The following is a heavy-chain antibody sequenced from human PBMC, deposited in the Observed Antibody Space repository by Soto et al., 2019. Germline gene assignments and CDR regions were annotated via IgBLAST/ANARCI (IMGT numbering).Heavy chain of an antibody. D-gene: IGHD6-13*01. CDR2: ITSRGDNT. Sequence: EVQLLESGGGLVQPGGSLRLSCAASGFTFSSYVMSWVRQTPGKGLEWVSAITSRGDNTYYADSVKGRFTISRDNSKNTLYLQMDTLRVDDTAVYYCAKRGGSSCLDSWGQGTLVTVSS. J-gene: IGHJ4*02. V-gene: IGHV3-23*01. CDR3: AKRGGSSCLDS. CDR1: GFTFSSYV.